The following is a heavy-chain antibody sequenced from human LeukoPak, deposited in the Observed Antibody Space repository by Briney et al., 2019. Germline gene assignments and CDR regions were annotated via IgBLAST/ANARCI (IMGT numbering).Heavy chain of an antibody. J-gene: IGHJ4*02. CDR1: GGTFSSYA. Sequence: PVKVSCKASGGTFSSYAISWVRQAPGQGLEWMGRIIPILGIANYAQKFQGRVTITADKSTSTAYMELSSLRSEDTAVYYCARALTTVTTSPTGYWGQGTLVTVSS. V-gene: IGHV1-69*04. CDR3: ARALTTVTTSPTGY. D-gene: IGHD4-17*01. CDR2: IIPILGIA.